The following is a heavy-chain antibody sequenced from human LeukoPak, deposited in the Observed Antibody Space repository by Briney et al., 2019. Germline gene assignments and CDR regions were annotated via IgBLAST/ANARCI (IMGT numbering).Heavy chain of an antibody. Sequence: SENLSLTCTVSGGSISSYYWSWIRQPPGKGLEWIGYIYYSGSTNYNPSLKSRVTISVDTSKNQFSLKLSSVTAADTAVYYCARSHNYYGSGSYLDYWGQGTLVTVSS. V-gene: IGHV4-59*01. CDR3: ARSHNYYGSGSYLDY. D-gene: IGHD3-10*01. J-gene: IGHJ4*02. CDR2: IYYSGST. CDR1: GGSISSYY.